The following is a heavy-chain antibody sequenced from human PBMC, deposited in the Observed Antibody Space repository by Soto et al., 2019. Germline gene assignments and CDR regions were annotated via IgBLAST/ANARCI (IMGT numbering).Heavy chain of an antibody. J-gene: IGHJ4*02. CDR3: ARAPRGGVIIVITWAQIDY. D-gene: IGHD3-3*01. V-gene: IGHV1-46*01. Sequence: ASVKVSCKASGYAFTDHYIHWVRQAPGQGLEWMGIISPGGGSTRYSQKFQARITMTRDTSTSTVYMELSSLRSEDTAVYYCARAPRGGVIIVITWAQIDYWGQGTLVTVSS. CDR2: ISPGGGST. CDR1: GYAFTDHY.